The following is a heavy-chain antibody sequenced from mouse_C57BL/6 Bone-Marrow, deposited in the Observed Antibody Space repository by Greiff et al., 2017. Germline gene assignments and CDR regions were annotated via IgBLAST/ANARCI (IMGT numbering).Heavy chain of an antibody. CDR1: GFNIKDDY. Sequence: EVQRVESGAELVRPGASVKLSCTASGFNIKDDYMHWVKQRPEQGLEWIGWIDPENGDTEYASKFQGKATITADTSSNTAYLQLSSLTSEDTAVYYCTTGNLRFAYWGQGTLVTVSA. J-gene: IGHJ3*01. D-gene: IGHD2-1*01. V-gene: IGHV14-4*01. CDR3: TTGNLRFAY. CDR2: IDPENGDT.